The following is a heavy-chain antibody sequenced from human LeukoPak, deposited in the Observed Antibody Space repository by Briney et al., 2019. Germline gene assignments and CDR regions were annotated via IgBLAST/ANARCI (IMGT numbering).Heavy chain of an antibody. CDR2: ISSSSSYI. Sequence: PGGSLRLSCAASGFTFSSYSMNWVRQAPGKGLEWVSSISSSSSYIYYADSVKGRFTISRDNAKNSLYLQMNSLRGEDTAVYYCAGESFSGWYDDDWGKGTLVTVSS. CDR3: AGESFSGWYDDD. J-gene: IGHJ4*02. V-gene: IGHV3-21*01. CDR1: GFTFSSYS. D-gene: IGHD6-19*01.